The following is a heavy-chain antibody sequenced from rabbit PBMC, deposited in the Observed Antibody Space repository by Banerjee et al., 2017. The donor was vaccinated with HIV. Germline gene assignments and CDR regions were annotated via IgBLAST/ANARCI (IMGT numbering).Heavy chain of an antibody. Sequence: QEQLVESGGGLVQPGGSLKLSCKASGFDFSSYGVSWVRQAPGKGLEWIGYIDPVFGSTDYASWVNGRFAISSHNAQNTLYLQLNSLTAADTATYFCARDYINGYTDYVFNLWGPGTLVTVS. V-gene: IGHV1S47*01. CDR2: IDPVFGST. CDR3: ARDYINGYTDYVFNL. CDR1: GFDFSSYG. D-gene: IGHD6-1*01. J-gene: IGHJ4*01.